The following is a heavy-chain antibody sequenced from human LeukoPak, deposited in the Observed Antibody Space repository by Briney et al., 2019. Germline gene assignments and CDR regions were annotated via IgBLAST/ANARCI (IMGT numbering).Heavy chain of an antibody. CDR1: GFTFSSYS. J-gene: IGHJ4*02. Sequence: GGSLRLSCAASGFTFSSYSMNWVRQAPGKGLEWVAYIRSSSSPIYYADSVKGRFTISRDNAENSLYLQMNSLRDEGTAVYYCTRDPHALDFWGQGTLVTVSS. CDR3: TRDPHALDF. V-gene: IGHV3-48*02. CDR2: IRSSSSPI.